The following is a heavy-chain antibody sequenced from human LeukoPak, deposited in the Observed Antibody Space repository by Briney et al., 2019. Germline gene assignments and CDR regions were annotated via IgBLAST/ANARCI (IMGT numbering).Heavy chain of an antibody. D-gene: IGHD2-15*01. V-gene: IGHV4-59*08. CDR3: ARVHPLVVVAATPPFFFDY. CDR2: IYYSGST. J-gene: IGHJ4*02. Sequence: SETLSLTCTVSGGSISSYYWSWIRQPPGKGLGWIGYIYYSGSTNYNPSLKSRVTISVDTSKNQFSLKLSSVTAADTAVYYCARVHPLVVVAATPPFFFDYWGQGTLVTVSS. CDR1: GGSISSYY.